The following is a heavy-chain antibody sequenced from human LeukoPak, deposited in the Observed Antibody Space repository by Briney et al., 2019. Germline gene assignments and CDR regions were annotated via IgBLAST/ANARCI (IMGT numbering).Heavy chain of an antibody. CDR1: GGSISSSSYY. V-gene: IGHV4-39*07. CDR3: ARGGRFDVWGSYRYTFSRPLFDY. D-gene: IGHD3-16*02. CDR2: INHSGST. Sequence: SETLSLTCTVSGGSISSSSYYWSWIRQPPGKGLEWIGEINHSGSTNYNPSLKSRVTISVDTSKNQFSLKLSSVTAADTAVYYCARGGRFDVWGSYRYTFSRPLFDYWGQGTLVTVSS. J-gene: IGHJ4*02.